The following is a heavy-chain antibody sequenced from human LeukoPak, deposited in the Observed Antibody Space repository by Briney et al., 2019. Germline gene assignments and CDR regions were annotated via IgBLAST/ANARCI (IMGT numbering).Heavy chain of an antibody. V-gene: IGHV3-23*01. CDR1: GFTFSSYA. CDR3: ATRSMVRGVKGRGAFDI. CDR2: ISGSGGST. D-gene: IGHD3-10*01. J-gene: IGHJ3*02. Sequence: GGSLRLSCAAPGFTFSSYAMSWVRQAPGKGLEWVSAISGSGGSTYYAVSVKGRFTISRDNSKNTLYLQMNSLRAEDTAVYYCATRSMVRGVKGRGAFDIWGQGTMVTVSS.